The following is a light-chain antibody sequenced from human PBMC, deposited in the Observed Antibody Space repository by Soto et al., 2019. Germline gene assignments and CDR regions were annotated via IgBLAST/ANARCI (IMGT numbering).Light chain of an antibody. J-gene: IGKJ1*01. Sequence: DIGKTQSPLSLPVTPGEPATISCRSSQSLLHSNGYTYLDWYLQKPGQSPQLLIYLGSNRASGVPDRFSGSGSGTDFTLKISRVEAEDVGVYYCMQALQTPWTFGQGTKVDIK. CDR1: QSLLHSNGYTY. V-gene: IGKV2-28*01. CDR2: LGS. CDR3: MQALQTPWT.